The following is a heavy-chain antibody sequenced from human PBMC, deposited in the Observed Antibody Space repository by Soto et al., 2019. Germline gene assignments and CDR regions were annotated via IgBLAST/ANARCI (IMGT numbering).Heavy chain of an antibody. CDR2: IIPILGIA. V-gene: IGHV1-69*02. Sequence: QVQLVQSGAEVKKPGSSVKVSCKASGGTFSSYTISWVRQAPGQGLECMGRIIPILGIANYAQKFQGRVTITADKSTSTAYMELSSLRSEDTAVYYCARMGPENVVGSYYYYGMDVWGQGTTVTVSS. CDR1: GGTFSSYT. CDR3: ARMGPENVVGSYYYYGMDV. J-gene: IGHJ6*02. D-gene: IGHD1-1*01.